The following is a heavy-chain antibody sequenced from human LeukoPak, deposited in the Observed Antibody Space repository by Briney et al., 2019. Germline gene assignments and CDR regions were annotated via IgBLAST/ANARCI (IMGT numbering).Heavy chain of an antibody. CDR1: GGSISGYY. CDR3: AKFATVTTPNWIDP. V-gene: IGHV4-59*03. Sequence: SETLSLTCTVSGGSISGYYWGWIRQPPGEGLEFIGYIYYTGAASYKPSLSSRVTMSVDTSKNQFSLKLTSVTAADTAVYYCAKFATVTTPNWIDPWGQGILVTVSS. CDR2: IYYTGAA. D-gene: IGHD4-17*01. J-gene: IGHJ5*02.